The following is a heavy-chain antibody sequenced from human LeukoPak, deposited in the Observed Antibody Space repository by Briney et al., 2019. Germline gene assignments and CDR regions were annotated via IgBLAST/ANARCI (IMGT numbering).Heavy chain of an antibody. V-gene: IGHV3-23*01. CDR2: ISDSGGGT. D-gene: IGHD5-12*01. Sequence: GGSLRLSCAASGFTFSSFAMNWVRQAPGKGLEWLSTISDSGGGTYNADSVKGRFTISKDNSKNTLYLQMNSLRAEDTAVYYCARSIYSDYGLIDYWGQGTLVTVSS. CDR3: ARSIYSDYGLIDY. J-gene: IGHJ4*02. CDR1: GFTFSSFA.